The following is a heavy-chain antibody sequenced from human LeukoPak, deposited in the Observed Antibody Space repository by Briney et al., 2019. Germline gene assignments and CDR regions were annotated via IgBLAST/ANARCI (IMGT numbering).Heavy chain of an antibody. Sequence: GASVKVSCKASGYTFTNYGISWVRQAPGQGLKWMGWISAYNGNTYYVQKLHGRVTMTTDTSTSTAYMELRSLRSDDTAVYYCARDDSGYSSSYYGFDYWGQGTLVTVSS. CDR2: ISAYNGNT. D-gene: IGHD6-13*01. V-gene: IGHV1-18*01. CDR1: GYTFTNYG. CDR3: ARDDSGYSSSYYGFDY. J-gene: IGHJ4*02.